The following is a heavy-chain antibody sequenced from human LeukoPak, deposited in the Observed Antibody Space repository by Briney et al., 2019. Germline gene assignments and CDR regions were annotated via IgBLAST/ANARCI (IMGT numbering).Heavy chain of an antibody. J-gene: IGHJ4*02. V-gene: IGHV4-61*08. CDR2: GYYSGST. Sequence: SETLSLTCTVSGASISRGGYSYNWIRQHPEKGLEWIGYGYYSGSTDYNPSLKSRVTISVDTSKNQFSLKLSSVTAADTAVYYCARGLNWNDGRPFGYWGQGTLVTVSS. CDR1: GASISRGGYS. CDR3: ARGLNWNDGRPFGY. D-gene: IGHD1-1*01.